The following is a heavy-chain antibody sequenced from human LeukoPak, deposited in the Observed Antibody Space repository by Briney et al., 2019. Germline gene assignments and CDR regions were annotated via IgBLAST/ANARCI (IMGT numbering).Heavy chain of an antibody. CDR2: ISGSGGST. V-gene: IGHV3-23*01. D-gene: IGHD3-10*01. CDR1: GFTFSSYA. J-gene: IGHJ4*02. CDR3: AKPRLWFGELLYEYYFDY. Sequence: GGSLRLSCAASGFTFSSYAMSWVRQAPGKGLEWVSAISGSGGSTYYADSVKGRFTISRDNSKNTLYLQMNSLRAEDTAVYYCAKPRLWFGELLYEYYFDYWGQGTLVTVSS.